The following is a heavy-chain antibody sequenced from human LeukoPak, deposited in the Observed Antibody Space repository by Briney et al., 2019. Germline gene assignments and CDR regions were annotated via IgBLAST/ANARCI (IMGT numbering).Heavy chain of an antibody. V-gene: IGHV3-7*01. CDR3: ARDGAARLLRYYYYMDL. CDR1: GFTFSSYW. D-gene: IGHD6-6*01. J-gene: IGHJ6*03. Sequence: GGSLRLSCAVSGFTFSSYWMSWVRQAPGKGLEWVANINQDGSEKYYVDSLKGRFTISRDNAKNSLYLQMNSLRAEDTAVYYCARDGAARLLRYYYYMDLWGKGTTVTVSS. CDR2: INQDGSEK.